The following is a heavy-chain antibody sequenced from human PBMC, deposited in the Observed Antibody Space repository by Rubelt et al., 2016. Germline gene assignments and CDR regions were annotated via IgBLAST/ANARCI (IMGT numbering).Heavy chain of an antibody. J-gene: IGHJ4*02. CDR1: GGSFSGYY. CDR3: ARGNGSPPLDY. Sequence: GPGLAKPSETLSLTCAVYGGSFSGYYWSWIRQPPGKGLEWIGEINHSGSTNYNPSLKSRVTISVDTSKNQFSLKLSSVTAADTAVYYCARGNGSPPLDYWGQGTLVTVSS. D-gene: IGHD6-13*01. V-gene: IGHV4-34*01. CDR2: INHSGST.